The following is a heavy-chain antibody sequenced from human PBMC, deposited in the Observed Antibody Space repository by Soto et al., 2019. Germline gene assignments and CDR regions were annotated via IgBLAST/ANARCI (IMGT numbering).Heavy chain of an antibody. CDR1: GFTFSSSE. CDR2: IHPSGQPI. Sequence: GGSLRLSCAVSGFTFSSSEMYWVRQAPGKGLEWISYIHPSGQPIFCADSVKGRFTISRDNANNSVFLQMNSLRAEDTAVYYCARRASRWGQGTMVTVSS. CDR3: ARRASR. D-gene: IGHD1-26*01. V-gene: IGHV3-48*03. J-gene: IGHJ3*01.